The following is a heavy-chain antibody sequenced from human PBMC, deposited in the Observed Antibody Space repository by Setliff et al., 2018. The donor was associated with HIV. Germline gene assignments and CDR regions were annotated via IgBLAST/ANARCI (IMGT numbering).Heavy chain of an antibody. V-gene: IGHV1-18*01. CDR1: GYTFNTYG. J-gene: IGHJ4*02. CDR3: AREITNYFDY. CDR2: ISPYNGYT. D-gene: IGHD3-16*01. Sequence: ASVKVSCKASGYTFNTYGISWVRQAPGQGLEWMGWISPYNGYTNYVQKLQGRVTMTTDTSTSIAYMELRSLKSDDTAVYYCAREITNYFDYWGQGTLATVSS.